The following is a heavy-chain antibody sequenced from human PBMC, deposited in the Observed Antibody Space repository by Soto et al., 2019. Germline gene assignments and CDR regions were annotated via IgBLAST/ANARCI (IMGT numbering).Heavy chain of an antibody. D-gene: IGHD3-10*01. J-gene: IGHJ4*02. V-gene: IGHV2-5*02. CDR2: IYWDDDK. CDR1: GFSLSTSGVG. CDR3: AHRRNGGWFGGYFDY. Sequence: QITLKESGPTLVKPTQTLTLTCTFSGFSLSTSGVGVGWIRQPPGKALEWLALIYWDDDKRYSPSLKSRLTITKDTSKNQVVLTMTNMDPVDTATYYCAHRRNGGWFGGYFDYWGQGTLVTVSS.